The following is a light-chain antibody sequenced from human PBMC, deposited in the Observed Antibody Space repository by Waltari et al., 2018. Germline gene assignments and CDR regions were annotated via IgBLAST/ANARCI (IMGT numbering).Light chain of an antibody. J-gene: IGKJ4*01. CDR3: QQGSILPLT. Sequence: EVVLTQSPVTLSLSAGERASLSCRASERVYKYLAWYQQRPGQPPRLLIYVTSNRAAGVPGRFSGSGYGTDFTLTITSLEAEDFAVYFCQQGSILPLTFGGGTRVEIK. CDR1: ERVYKY. V-gene: IGKV3-11*01. CDR2: VTS.